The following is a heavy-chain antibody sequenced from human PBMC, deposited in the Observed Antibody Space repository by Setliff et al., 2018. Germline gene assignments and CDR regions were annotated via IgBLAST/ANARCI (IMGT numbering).Heavy chain of an antibody. CDR3: AKDVVGYSSTWPKRDYFDS. CDR1: GFTFNTYA. D-gene: IGHD6-13*01. J-gene: IGHJ4*02. V-gene: IGHV3-23*01. Sequence: GESLKISCAASGFTFNTYAMSWVRQPPGKGLEWVSSISDTALGIYYADSVRGRFTISRDNSKKTLYLQMNSLRAEDTAVYYCAKDVVGYSSTWPKRDYFDSWGQGTLVTVSS. CDR2: ISDTALGI.